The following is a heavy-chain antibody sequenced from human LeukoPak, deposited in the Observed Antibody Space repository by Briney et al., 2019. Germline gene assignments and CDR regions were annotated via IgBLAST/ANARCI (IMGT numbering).Heavy chain of an antibody. CDR2: IKQDGSEI. CDR3: VRDKLTGASRLDY. D-gene: IGHD7-27*01. Sequence: GGSLRLSCAASGFTFSNYWMSWVRQAPGKGLEWVANIKQDGSEIYYVDSVKSRFTISRDNAKNSLYLQMNSLRAEDTAVYYCVRDKLTGASRLDYWGQGTLLTVSS. J-gene: IGHJ4*02. CDR1: GFTFSNYW. V-gene: IGHV3-7*03.